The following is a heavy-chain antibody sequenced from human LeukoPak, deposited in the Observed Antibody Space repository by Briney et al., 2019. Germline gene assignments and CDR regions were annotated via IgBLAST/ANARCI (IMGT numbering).Heavy chain of an antibody. D-gene: IGHD2-15*01. Sequence: GGSLRLSFAASGFTFSSYAMSWVRQAPGKGLEWVSAIGGSGGSTYYADSVKGRFTISRDNSKNTLYLQMNSLRAEDTAVYYCAKERNIVVVVAATNWGQGTLVTVSS. CDR2: IGGSGGST. J-gene: IGHJ4*02. CDR3: AKERNIVVVVAATN. CDR1: GFTFSSYA. V-gene: IGHV3-23*01.